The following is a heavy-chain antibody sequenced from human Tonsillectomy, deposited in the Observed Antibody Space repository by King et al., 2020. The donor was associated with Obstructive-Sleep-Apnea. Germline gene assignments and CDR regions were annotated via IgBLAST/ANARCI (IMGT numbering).Heavy chain of an antibody. J-gene: IGHJ6*02. Sequence: QLQESGPGLVKPSETLSLNCSVSGGSISGYYWTWIRRPAGKGLEWIGHIYSTGSTNYNPSLKSRVTMSLVTSKNQFSLMLSSVTAADTAVYYCARAPYSYYGPDVWGQGTTVTVSS. V-gene: IGHV4-4*07. CDR1: GGSISGYY. CDR2: IYSTGST. CDR3: ARAPYSYYGPDV.